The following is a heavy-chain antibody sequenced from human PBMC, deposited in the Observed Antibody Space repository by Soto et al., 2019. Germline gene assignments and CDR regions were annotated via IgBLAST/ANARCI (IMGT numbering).Heavy chain of an antibody. D-gene: IGHD6-6*01. CDR2: ISGSGGST. CDR1: GFTFSSYA. CDR3: AKRSAGIAARREFDY. Sequence: PGGSLRLSCAASGFTFSSYAMSWVRQAPGKGLEWVSAISGSGGSTYYADSGKGRFTISRDNSKNTLYLQMNSLRAEDTAVYYCAKRSAGIAARREFDYWGQGTLVTVSS. J-gene: IGHJ4*02. V-gene: IGHV3-23*01.